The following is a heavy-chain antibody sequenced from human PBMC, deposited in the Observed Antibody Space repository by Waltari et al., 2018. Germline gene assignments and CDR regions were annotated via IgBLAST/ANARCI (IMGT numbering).Heavy chain of an antibody. CDR2: VHRSGRT. J-gene: IGHJ4*02. CDR3: ARDRGRGLYLDS. D-gene: IGHD2-15*01. V-gene: IGHV4-4*02. Sequence: QLQLQQSGPGLVKPSEYLSLTCAVSGDSMGSRDFWSWVRQSPGKGLEWIGQVHRSGRTNYNPSLASRVTMSIDTSNNQFSLKVTSATAADTAIYYCARDRGRGLYLDSWGQGILVTVSP. CDR1: GDSMGSRDF.